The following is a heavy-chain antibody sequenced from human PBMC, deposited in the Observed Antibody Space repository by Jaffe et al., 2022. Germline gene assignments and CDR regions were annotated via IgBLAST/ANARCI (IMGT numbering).Heavy chain of an antibody. CDR1: GFTFSSYA. Sequence: EVQLLESGGGLVQPGGSLRLSCAASGFTFSSYAMSWVRQAPGKGLEWVSAISGSGGSTYYADSVKGRFTISRDNSKNTLYLQMNSLRAEDTAVYYCAKDRIVVVPAAIFSWASSDEGGPEDAFDIWGQGTMVTVSS. J-gene: IGHJ3*02. CDR2: ISGSGGST. CDR3: AKDRIVVVPAAIFSWASSDEGGPEDAFDI. D-gene: IGHD2-2*01. V-gene: IGHV3-23*01.